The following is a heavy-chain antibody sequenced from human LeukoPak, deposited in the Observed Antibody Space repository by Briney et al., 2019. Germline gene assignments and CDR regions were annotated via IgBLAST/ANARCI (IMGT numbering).Heavy chain of an antibody. CDR2: IRYDGSNK. Sequence: PGGSLRLSCAASGFTFSSYGMHWVRQAPGKGLEWVAFIRYDGSNKYYADSVKGRFTISRDNSKNTLYLQMNSLRAEDTAVYYCAKDRPSHERPLYNWFDPWGQGTLVTVSS. CDR3: AKDRPSHERPLYNWFDP. V-gene: IGHV3-30*02. J-gene: IGHJ5*02. D-gene: IGHD1-14*01. CDR1: GFTFSSYG.